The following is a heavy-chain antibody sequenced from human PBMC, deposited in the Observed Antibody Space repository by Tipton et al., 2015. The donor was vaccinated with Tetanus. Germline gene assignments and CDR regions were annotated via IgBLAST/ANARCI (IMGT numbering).Heavy chain of an antibody. CDR2: ISGSGGTT. Sequence: SLRLSCTASGFPSTLSFSRYAMTWVRQAPGKGLEWVSLISGSGGTTYFADAVQGRVNISRDNSKNTLYLHMNSLSADDTAVYYCGKQNGGRWVVDHWGQGTLVTVSS. CDR3: GKQNGGRWVVDH. D-gene: IGHD4-23*01. CDR1: GFPSTLSFSRYA. V-gene: IGHV3-23*01. J-gene: IGHJ4*02.